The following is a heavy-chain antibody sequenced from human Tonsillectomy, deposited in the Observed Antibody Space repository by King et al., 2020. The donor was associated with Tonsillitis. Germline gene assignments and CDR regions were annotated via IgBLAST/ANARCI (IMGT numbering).Heavy chain of an antibody. D-gene: IGHD1-26*01. CDR2: VYYSGST. CDR3: ASHRGSYYCLDY. Sequence: QLQESGPGLVKPSETLSIICTVSGGSMSSSSSYWGWIRQPPGKGLEWIGSVYYSGSTYYTPSLKSRVTISVDTSNNQFSLKLSSVTAADTAVYYCASHRGSYYCLDYWGQGALVTVSS. CDR1: GGSMSSSSSY. V-gene: IGHV4-39*01. J-gene: IGHJ4*02.